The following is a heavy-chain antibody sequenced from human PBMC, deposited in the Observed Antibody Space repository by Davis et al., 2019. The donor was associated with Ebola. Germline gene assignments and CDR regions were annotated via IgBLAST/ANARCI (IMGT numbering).Heavy chain of an antibody. J-gene: IGHJ4*02. D-gene: IGHD2-8*01. V-gene: IGHV4-39*01. Sequence: SETLSLTCTVSGGSISSSSYYWGWIRQPPGKGLAWIGSIYYSGSTYYNPSLKSRVTISVDTSKNQFSLKLSSVTAADTAVYYCARQVYWRPYFDYWGQGTLVTVSS. CDR3: ARQVYWRPYFDY. CDR1: GGSISSSSYY. CDR2: IYYSGST.